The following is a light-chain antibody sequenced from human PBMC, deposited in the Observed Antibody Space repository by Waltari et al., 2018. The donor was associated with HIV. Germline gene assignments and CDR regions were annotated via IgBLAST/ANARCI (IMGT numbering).Light chain of an antibody. CDR1: QSIATN. CDR3: QQYNNWPYT. J-gene: IGKJ2*01. Sequence: EIVMTQSPATLWLSPGETATLSCRTRQSIATNLAWYQQKRGQAPKLLIYDASTGAAGVPPRFSGSGSGIEFNLTIDSLQSDDFAIYYCQQYNNWPYTFARGSKVEVK. V-gene: IGKV3-15*01. CDR2: DAS.